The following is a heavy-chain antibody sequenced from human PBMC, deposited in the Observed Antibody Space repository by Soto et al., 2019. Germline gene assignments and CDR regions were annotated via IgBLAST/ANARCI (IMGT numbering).Heavy chain of an antibody. D-gene: IGHD6-19*01. CDR1: GGSFSGYY. Sequence: SETLSLTCAVYGGSFSGYYWSWIRQPPGKGLEWIGETNHSGSTNYNPSLKSRVTISVDTSKNQFSLKLSSVTAADTAVYYCARNQWLVRGGFDYWGQGTLVTVSS. CDR2: TNHSGST. J-gene: IGHJ4*02. CDR3: ARNQWLVRGGFDY. V-gene: IGHV4-34*01.